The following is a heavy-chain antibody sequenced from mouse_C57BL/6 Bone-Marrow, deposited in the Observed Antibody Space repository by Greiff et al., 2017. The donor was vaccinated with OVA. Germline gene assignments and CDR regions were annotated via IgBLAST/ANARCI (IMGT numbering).Heavy chain of an antibody. CDR3: ARGGDYDPFAY. V-gene: IGHV3-1*01. CDR2: ISYSGST. CDR1: GYSITSGYD. J-gene: IGHJ3*01. Sequence: VQLKQSGPGMVKPSQSLSLTCTVTGYSITSGYDWHWIRHFPGNKLEWMGYISYSGSTNYNPSLKSRISITHDTSKNHFFLKLNSVTTEDTATYYCARGGDYDPFAYWGQGTLVTVSA. D-gene: IGHD2-4*01.